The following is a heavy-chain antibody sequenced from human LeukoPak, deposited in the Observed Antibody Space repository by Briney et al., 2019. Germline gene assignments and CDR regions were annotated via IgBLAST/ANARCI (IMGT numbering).Heavy chain of an antibody. CDR1: GGTFSSYA. CDR2: IIPIFGTA. V-gene: IGHV1-69*13. J-gene: IGHJ5*02. CDR3: ARDLIVVVPAAMESGLGFDP. D-gene: IGHD2-2*01. Sequence: SVKVSCKAFGGTFSSYAISWVRQAPGQGLEGMGGIIPIFGTANYAQKFQGRVTITADESTSTAYMELSSLRSEDTAVYYCARDLIVVVPAAMESGLGFDPWGQGTLVTVSS.